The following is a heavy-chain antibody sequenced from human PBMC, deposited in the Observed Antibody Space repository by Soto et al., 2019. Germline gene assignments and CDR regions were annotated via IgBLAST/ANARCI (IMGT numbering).Heavy chain of an antibody. J-gene: IGHJ4*02. V-gene: IGHV3-33*01. CDR1: GFTFSSYG. Sequence: GGSLRLSCAASGFTFSSYGMHWVRQAPGKGLEWVAVIWYDGSNKYYADSVKGRFTISRDNSKNTLYLQMNSLRAEDTAVYYCARDGQVAAGPHYWGQGTLVTVSS. CDR2: IWYDGSNK. CDR3: ARDGQVAAGPHY. D-gene: IGHD2-15*01.